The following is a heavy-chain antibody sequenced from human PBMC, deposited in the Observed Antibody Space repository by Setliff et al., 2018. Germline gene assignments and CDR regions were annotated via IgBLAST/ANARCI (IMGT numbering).Heavy chain of an antibody. CDR2: IDPSGNT. CDR3: ARSLGSGCWWNSRPFYSDF. CDR1: GDSTSSATNY. V-gene: IGHV4-61*09. J-gene: IGHJ4*02. D-gene: IGHD3-10*01. Sequence: SETRSLTCTLSGDSTSSATNYWSWIRQPAGKGLEWIAHIDPSGNTNCNPSLKSRVPISGYTSKNQFSLKLTSVTAAYTVVDFCARSLGSGCWWNSRPFYSDFWGQGTLVTVSS.